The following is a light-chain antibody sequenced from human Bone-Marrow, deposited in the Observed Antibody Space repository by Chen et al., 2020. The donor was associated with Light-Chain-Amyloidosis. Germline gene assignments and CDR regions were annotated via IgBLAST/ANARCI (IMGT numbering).Light chain of an antibody. Sequence: DIRITHSPSSLSASVGDRITITCRASECTSGWLAWYQQKPGKATRLLISTASDFQSGVPSRFSGSGSGTELTLTITILQPDDFATYYYQQSRLFSFTFGQGTKRELK. J-gene: IGKJ2*01. V-gene: IGKV1-5*03. CDR1: ECTSGW. CDR2: TAS. CDR3: QQSRLFSFT.